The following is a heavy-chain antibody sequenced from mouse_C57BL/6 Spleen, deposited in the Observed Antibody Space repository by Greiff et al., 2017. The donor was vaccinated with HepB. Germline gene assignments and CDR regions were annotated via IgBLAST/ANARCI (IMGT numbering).Heavy chain of an antibody. CDR1: GYTFTSYG. CDR3: ARGSDYDGSTDFDY. J-gene: IGHJ2*01. V-gene: IGHV1-81*01. D-gene: IGHD1-1*01. CDR2: IYPRSGNT. Sequence: VQLQESGAELARPGASVKLSCKASGYTFTSYGISWVKQRTGQGLEWIGEIYPRSGNTYYNEKFKGKATLTADKSSSTAYMELRSLTSEDSAVYFCARGSDYDGSTDFDYWGQGTTLTVSS.